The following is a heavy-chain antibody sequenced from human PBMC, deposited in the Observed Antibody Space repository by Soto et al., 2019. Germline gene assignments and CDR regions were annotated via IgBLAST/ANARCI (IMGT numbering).Heavy chain of an antibody. CDR3: ARQGRMATNWNHDAFDI. CDR1: GGSISSTGYY. J-gene: IGHJ3*02. D-gene: IGHD5-12*01. V-gene: IGHV4-39*01. Sequence: SETLSLTCTVSGGSISSTGYYWGWIRQPPGNGLEWIGSVYYRGNTYYNPSLKSRVTISVDTSKNQFSLKVSSVTAADTAVYYCARQGRMATNWNHDAFDIWGQGTMVTVSS. CDR2: VYYRGNT.